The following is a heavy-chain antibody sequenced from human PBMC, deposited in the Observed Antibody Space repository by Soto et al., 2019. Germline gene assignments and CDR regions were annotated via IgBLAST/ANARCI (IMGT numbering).Heavy chain of an antibody. CDR1: GGSISSYY. CDR2: IYYSGST. D-gene: IGHD2-8*02. V-gene: IGHV4-59*01. CDR3: ARAYGTAFDF. Sequence: SETLSLTCTVSGGSISSYYWSWIRQPPGKGLEWIGYIYYSGSTNYNPSLKSRVTILVDTSKNQFSLKLSSVTAADTAVYYCARAYGTAFDFWGQGTLVTVS. J-gene: IGHJ4*02.